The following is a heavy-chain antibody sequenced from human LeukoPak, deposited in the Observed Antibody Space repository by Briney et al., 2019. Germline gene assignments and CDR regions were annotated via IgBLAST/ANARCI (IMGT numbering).Heavy chain of an antibody. J-gene: IGHJ4*02. Sequence: GRSLRLSCTGSAFTFSSYAMHWVRQAPGKGLEWVAVISYDGSNKYYADSVKGRFTISRDNSKNTLYLQMNSLRAEDTAVYYCARDNPPDYWGQGTLVTVSS. CDR2: ISYDGSNK. CDR1: AFTFSSYA. V-gene: IGHV3-30*04. CDR3: ARDNPPDY.